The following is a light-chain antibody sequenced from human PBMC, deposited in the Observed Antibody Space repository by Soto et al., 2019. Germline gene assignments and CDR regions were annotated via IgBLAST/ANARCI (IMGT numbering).Light chain of an antibody. CDR1: QSVSSSY. CDR3: KQRSNWPLT. Sequence: EIVLTQSPATLCLSPGERATLSCRASQSVSSSYLAWYQQKPGQAPRLLIYGAYSRATGIQDRFSGSGSGTDFTLTIRRLEPEDFAVYYCKQRSNWPLTVGGGTKVDIK. CDR2: GAY. J-gene: IGKJ4*01. V-gene: IGKV3D-20*02.